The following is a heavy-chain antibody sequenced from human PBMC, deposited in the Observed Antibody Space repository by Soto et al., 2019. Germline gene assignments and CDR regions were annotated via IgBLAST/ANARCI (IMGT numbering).Heavy chain of an antibody. Sequence: SETLSLTCAVYGGSFSGYYWSWIRQPPGKGLEWIGEINHSGSTNYNPPLKSRVTISVDTSKNQFSLKLSSVTAADTAVYFCARAYYNSGWYWAFHIWGQGTMVTVSS. CDR1: GGSFSGYY. CDR2: INHSGST. V-gene: IGHV4-34*01. J-gene: IGHJ3*02. CDR3: ARAYYNSGWYWAFHI. D-gene: IGHD6-19*01.